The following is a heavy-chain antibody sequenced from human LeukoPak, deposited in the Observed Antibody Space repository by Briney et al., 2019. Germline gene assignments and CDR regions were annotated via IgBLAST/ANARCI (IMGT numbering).Heavy chain of an antibody. V-gene: IGHV3-23*01. CDR3: VKGGGDVGATASFEY. CDR1: GFTFTTYA. CDR2: IGSSGAMTYIGSSGVIT. Sequence: PGGSLRLSCAASGFTFTTYAMTWVRQAPGKGLEWVSTIGSSGAMTYIGSSGVITYYADSVKGRFTISRDNSRNTLYLQMNSLSAEDTAVYNCVKGGGDVGATASFEYWGQGTLVTVSS. D-gene: IGHD1-26*01. J-gene: IGHJ4*02.